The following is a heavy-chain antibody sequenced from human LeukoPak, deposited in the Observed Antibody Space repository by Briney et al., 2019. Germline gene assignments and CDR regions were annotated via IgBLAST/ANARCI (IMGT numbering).Heavy chain of an antibody. V-gene: IGHV4-38-2*02. CDR3: ARGIYWFDP. Sequence: SETLSLTCTVSGYSISSGYYWGWIRQPPGKGLEWIGSIYHIGSTYHNPSLKSRVTISVDTSKNQFSLKLSSVTAADTAVYYCARGIYWFDPWGQGTLVTVSS. J-gene: IGHJ5*02. CDR2: IYHIGST. CDR1: GYSISSGYY.